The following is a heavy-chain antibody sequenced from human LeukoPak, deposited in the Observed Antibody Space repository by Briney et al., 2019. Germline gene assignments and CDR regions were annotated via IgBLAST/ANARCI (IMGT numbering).Heavy chain of an antibody. CDR1: GFTFNSFS. Sequence: GGSLRLSWTASGFTFNSFSMNWVRQAPGKGLEWVSSISSTSRYIYYANSVKGRFTISRDNAKNSLYLQMNSLRAEDTAVYYCAGDGMGTTSTGYDYWGQGTLVTVSS. D-gene: IGHD3-9*01. CDR3: AGDGMGTTSTGYDY. V-gene: IGHV3-21*01. J-gene: IGHJ4*02. CDR2: ISSTSRYI.